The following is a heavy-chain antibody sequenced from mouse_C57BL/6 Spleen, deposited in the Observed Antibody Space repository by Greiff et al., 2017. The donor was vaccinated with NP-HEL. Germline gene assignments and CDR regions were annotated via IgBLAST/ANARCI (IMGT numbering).Heavy chain of an antibody. CDR3: ARREKLRRAGAMDY. Sequence: QVQLKESGPGLVQPSQSLSITCTVSGFSLTSYGVHWVRQSPGKGLEWLGVIWSGGSTDYNAAFISRLSISKDNSKSQVFFKMNSLQADDTAIYYCARREKLRRAGAMDYWGQGTSVTVSS. D-gene: IGHD2-4*01. J-gene: IGHJ4*01. V-gene: IGHV2-2*01. CDR2: IWSGGST. CDR1: GFSLTSYG.